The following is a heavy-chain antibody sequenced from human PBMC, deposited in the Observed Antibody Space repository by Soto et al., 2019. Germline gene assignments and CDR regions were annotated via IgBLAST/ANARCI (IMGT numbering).Heavy chain of an antibody. CDR3: AKLLWGTSYLEWLPFDY. Sequence: GGSLRLSCAASGFTFSSYAMSWVRQAPGKGLEWVSAISGSGGSTYYADSVKGRFTISRDNSKNTLYLQMNSLRAEDTAVYYCAKLLWGTSYLEWLPFDYWGQGTLVTVSS. D-gene: IGHD3-3*01. CDR1: GFTFSSYA. V-gene: IGHV3-23*01. CDR2: ISGSGGST. J-gene: IGHJ4*02.